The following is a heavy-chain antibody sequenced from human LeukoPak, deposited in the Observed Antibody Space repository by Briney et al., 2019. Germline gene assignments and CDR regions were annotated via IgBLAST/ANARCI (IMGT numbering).Heavy chain of an antibody. CDR1: GFTFSSYA. CDR3: ARDGRAYCSSTSCYNLGDAFDI. V-gene: IGHV3-30-3*01. J-gene: IGHJ3*02. D-gene: IGHD2-2*02. Sequence: GGSLRLSCAASGFTFSSYAMHWVRQAPGKGLEWVAVISYDGSNKYYADSVKGRFTISRDNSKNTLYLQMNSLRAEDTAVYYCARDGRAYCSSTSCYNLGDAFDIWGQGTMVTVSS. CDR2: ISYDGSNK.